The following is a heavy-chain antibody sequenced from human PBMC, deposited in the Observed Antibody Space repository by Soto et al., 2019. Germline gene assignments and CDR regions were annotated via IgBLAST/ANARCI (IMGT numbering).Heavy chain of an antibody. Sequence: SETLSLTCAVYGGSFSDYYWSWIRQPPGKGLERIGEINHSGSTDYNPSLKSRVTISVDTSKNQFSLKLSSVTAADTAVYYCARGLHFDWLSHYYYYYGMDVWGQGTTVTVSS. J-gene: IGHJ6*02. V-gene: IGHV4-34*01. CDR2: INHSGST. CDR1: GGSFSDYY. D-gene: IGHD3-9*01. CDR3: ARGLHFDWLSHYYYYYGMDV.